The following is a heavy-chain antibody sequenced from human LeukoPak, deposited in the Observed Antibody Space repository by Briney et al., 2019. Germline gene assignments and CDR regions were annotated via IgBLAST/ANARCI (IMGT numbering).Heavy chain of an antibody. CDR2: IYYSGST. V-gene: IGHV4-59*01. CDR1: GGSISSYY. CDR3: ARGGDGYNYFDY. D-gene: IGHD5-24*01. J-gene: IGHJ4*02. Sequence: PSETLSLTCTVSGGSISSYYWSWIWQPPGKGLEWIAYIYYSGSTNYNPSLKSRVTISVDTSKNQFSLKLSSVTAADTAVYYCARGGDGYNYFDYWGQGTLVTVSS.